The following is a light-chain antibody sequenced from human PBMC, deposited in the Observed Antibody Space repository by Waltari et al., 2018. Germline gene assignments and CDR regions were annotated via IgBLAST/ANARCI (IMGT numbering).Light chain of an antibody. Sequence: EIVTTQSPATLSVSPGERATLSCRASQSVRSNLAWYQQKPGQAPRLLIYGASTRATGIPARFSGSGSGTDFTLTISSLQSEDFAVYYCQQYNNWPPVFTFGPGTKVDIK. CDR2: GAS. CDR1: QSVRSN. J-gene: IGKJ3*01. CDR3: QQYNNWPPVFT. V-gene: IGKV3-15*01.